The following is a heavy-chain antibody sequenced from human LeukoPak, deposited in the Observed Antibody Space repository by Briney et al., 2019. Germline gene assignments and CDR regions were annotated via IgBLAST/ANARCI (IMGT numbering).Heavy chain of an antibody. CDR3: AKDLDLAYCTSTSCYGYFQH. Sequence: PGGSLRLSCAASGFTFSSYAMSWVRQAPGKGLEWVAAVSGSGGNTYYADSVKGRFTISRDNSKTTLYLQMNSLRAEDTAVYYCAKDLDLAYCTSTSCYGYFQHWGQGTLVTVSS. CDR1: GFTFSSYA. CDR2: VSGSGGNT. D-gene: IGHD2-2*01. J-gene: IGHJ1*01. V-gene: IGHV3-23*01.